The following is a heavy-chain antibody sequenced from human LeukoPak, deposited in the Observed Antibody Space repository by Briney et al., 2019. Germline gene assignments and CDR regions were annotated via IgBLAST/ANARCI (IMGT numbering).Heavy chain of an antibody. V-gene: IGHV3-23*01. Sequence: RGSLRLAWAASGFPFSSTYMTWVRQAPWGGPGWVSTISGTGDSPYYADSVTGRFTISRANSKNVLYLQMNSLRAEDTATYYCVKNSGIWSFWGQGTLVTVSS. CDR2: ISGTGDSP. D-gene: IGHD1-26*01. J-gene: IGHJ4*02. CDR3: VKNSGIWSF. CDR1: GFPFSSTY.